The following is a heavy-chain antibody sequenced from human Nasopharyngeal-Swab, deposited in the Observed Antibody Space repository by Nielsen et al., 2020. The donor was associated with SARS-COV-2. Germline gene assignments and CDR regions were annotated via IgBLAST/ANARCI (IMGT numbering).Heavy chain of an antibody. J-gene: IGHJ3*02. V-gene: IGHV3-23*01. CDR1: GFTFSSYA. CDR3: ARKDVFAYGVDAFDI. CDR2: VTGSGYGT. Sequence: GESLKISCAASGFTFSSYAMTWVRQASGKGLEWVSVVTGSGYGTDYADSVKGRFTISRDNAKNTLYLQMNSLRAEDTAVYYCARKDVFAYGVDAFDIWGQGTMVTVSS. D-gene: IGHD3-10*01.